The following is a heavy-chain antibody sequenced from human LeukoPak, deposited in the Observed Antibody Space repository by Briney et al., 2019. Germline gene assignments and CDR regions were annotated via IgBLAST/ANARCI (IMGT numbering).Heavy chain of an antibody. CDR3: ATLAYYDFWSGYSFDY. J-gene: IGHJ4*02. D-gene: IGHD3-3*01. CDR1: AGTFSGYY. CDR2: SNHSGSN. V-gene: IGHV4-34*08. Sequence: PSETMPLSCAVYAGTFSGYYWSWIRQPPGKALEMIGESNHSGSNNYNPSLKSRVTISVDTSKNQFSLKLSSVTAADTAVYYCATLAYYDFWSGYSFDYWGQGTLVTVSS.